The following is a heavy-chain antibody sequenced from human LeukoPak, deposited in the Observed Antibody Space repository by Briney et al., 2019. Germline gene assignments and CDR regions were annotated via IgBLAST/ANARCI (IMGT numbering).Heavy chain of an antibody. J-gene: IGHJ4*02. CDR3: ARDAPGYSSSWYD. CDR2: ISSSGSTI. V-gene: IGHV3-11*04. Sequence: GGSPRLSCAASGFTFSDYYMSWIRQAPGKGLEWVSYISSSGSTIYYADSVKGRFTISRDNAKNSLYLQMNSLRAEDTAVYYCARDAPGYSSSWYDWGQGTLVTVSS. D-gene: IGHD6-13*01. CDR1: GFTFSDYY.